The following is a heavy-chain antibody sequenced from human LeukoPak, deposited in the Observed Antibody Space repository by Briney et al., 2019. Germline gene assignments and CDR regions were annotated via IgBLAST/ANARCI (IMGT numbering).Heavy chain of an antibody. Sequence: GGSLRLSCAASGLTFSSHWMHWVRQAPGKGLVWVSRITNDGSSTTYADSVKGRFTISRDNSKNTLYLQMNSLRAEDTAVYYCARDDYGGNAGSFDYWGQGTLVTVSS. V-gene: IGHV3-74*01. CDR1: GLTFSSHW. J-gene: IGHJ4*02. CDR2: ITNDGSST. D-gene: IGHD4-23*01. CDR3: ARDDYGGNAGSFDY.